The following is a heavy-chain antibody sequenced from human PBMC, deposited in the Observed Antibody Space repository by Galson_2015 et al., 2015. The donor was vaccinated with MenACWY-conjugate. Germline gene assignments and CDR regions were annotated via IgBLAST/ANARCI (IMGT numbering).Heavy chain of an antibody. Sequence: SVKVSCKASGYTFSTYAMHWVRQAPGQRLEWMGWINPGNGATKYSQRFQGRVTFTWDTSAPTAYMDLSSLRSKDTAIYYCARDAEAQYSSGPSHYWGQGTLVTVSS. V-gene: IGHV1-3*01. CDR1: GYTFSTYA. CDR3: ARDAEAQYSSGPSHY. D-gene: IGHD6-19*01. CDR2: INPGNGAT. J-gene: IGHJ4*02.